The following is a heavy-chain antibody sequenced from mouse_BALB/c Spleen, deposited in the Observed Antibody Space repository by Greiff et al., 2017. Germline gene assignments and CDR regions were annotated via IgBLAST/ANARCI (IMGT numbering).Heavy chain of an antibody. Sequence: VQLQQPGAELVKPGASVKISCTASGYTFTSYWMHWVQQRPGQGLEWIGTIDPSDSYTSYNQKFKGKATLTVDTSSSTAYMQLSSLTSEDAAVYYCTLYGSSADFAYWGQGTLVTVSA. CDR2: IDPSDSYT. CDR1: GYTFTSYW. D-gene: IGHD1-1*01. J-gene: IGHJ3*01. V-gene: IGHV1S127*01. CDR3: TLYGSSADFAY.